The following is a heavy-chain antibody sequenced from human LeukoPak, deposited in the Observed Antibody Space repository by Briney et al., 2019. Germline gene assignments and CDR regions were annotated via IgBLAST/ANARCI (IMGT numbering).Heavy chain of an antibody. CDR3: ARVTRIAARPVAFDI. Sequence: ASVKVSCKASGYTFTSYGISWVRQAPGQGLEWMGWISAYNGNTNYAQKLQGRVTMTTDTSTSTAYMELRSLRSDDTAVYYCARVTRIAARPVAFDIWGQGTMVTVSS. D-gene: IGHD6-6*01. CDR1: GYTFTSYG. CDR2: ISAYNGNT. V-gene: IGHV1-18*01. J-gene: IGHJ3*02.